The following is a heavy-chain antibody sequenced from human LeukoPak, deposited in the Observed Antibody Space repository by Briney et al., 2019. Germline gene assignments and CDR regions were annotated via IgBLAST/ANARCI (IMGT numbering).Heavy chain of an antibody. CDR2: IKNDGTIT. J-gene: IGHJ4*02. CDR3: ARDPFYGDADLDS. Sequence: GGSLRLSCAASGFTFSNYWMHWVRQAPGKGLVWVSRIKNDGTITTYADSVKGPFTISRDNAKNTLYLQMNSLRAGDTAVYYCARDPFYGDADLDSWGQGTLVTVSS. D-gene: IGHD2/OR15-2a*01. V-gene: IGHV3-74*01. CDR1: GFTFSNYW.